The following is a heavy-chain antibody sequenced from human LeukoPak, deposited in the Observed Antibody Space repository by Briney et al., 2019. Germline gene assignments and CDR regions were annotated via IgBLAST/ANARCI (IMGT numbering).Heavy chain of an antibody. CDR3: ARDNGDYVFTHWFDP. CDR2: ISSSGSTI. Sequence: GSLRLSRAASGFTFSGYYMSWIRQAPGKGLEWVSYISSSGSTIYYADSVKGRFTISRDNAKNSLYLQMNSLRAEDTAVYYCARDNGDYVFTHWFDPWGQGTLVTVSS. CDR1: GFTFSGYY. J-gene: IGHJ5*02. V-gene: IGHV3-11*01. D-gene: IGHD4-17*01.